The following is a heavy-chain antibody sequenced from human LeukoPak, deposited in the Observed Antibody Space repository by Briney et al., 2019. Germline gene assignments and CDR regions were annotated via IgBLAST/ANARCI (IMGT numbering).Heavy chain of an antibody. CDR1: GFTFINAW. CDR2: ISYDGSNK. V-gene: IGHV3-30*18. J-gene: IGHJ1*01. D-gene: IGHD3-22*01. CDR3: AKEYSSGYYYPAEYFQH. Sequence: GGSLRLSCAASGFTFINAWMAWVRQAPGKGLEWVAVISYDGSNKYYADSVKGRFTISRDNSKNTLYLQMNSLRAEDTAAYYCAKEYSSGYYYPAEYFQHWGQGTLVTVSS.